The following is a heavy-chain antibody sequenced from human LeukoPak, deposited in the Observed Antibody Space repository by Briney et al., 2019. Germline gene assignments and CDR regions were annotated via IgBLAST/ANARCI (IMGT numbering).Heavy chain of an antibody. CDR1: GDSVSSGSYY. V-gene: IGHV4-30-2*01. J-gene: IGHJ2*01. Sequence: SETLSLTCTVSGDSVSSGSYYWSWIRQPPGKGLEWIGYIYHSGSTYYNPSLKSRVTISVDRSKNQFSLKLSSVTAADTAVYYCARGLGYCSSTSGPGGGNWYFDLWGRGTLVTVSS. D-gene: IGHD2-2*01. CDR2: IYHSGST. CDR3: ARGLGYCSSTSGPGGGNWYFDL.